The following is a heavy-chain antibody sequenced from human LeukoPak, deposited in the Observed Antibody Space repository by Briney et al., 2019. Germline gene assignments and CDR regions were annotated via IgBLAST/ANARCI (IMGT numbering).Heavy chain of an antibody. CDR3: ARDRGPMDV. J-gene: IGHJ6*02. D-gene: IGHD3-10*01. V-gene: IGHV3-30*03. CDR1: GFTFSSYG. CDR2: ISYDGSNK. Sequence: GGSLRLSCAASGFTFSSYGMHWVRQAPGKGLEWVAVISYDGSNKYYADSVKGRFTISRDNSKNTLYLQMNSLRAEDTAVYYCARDRGPMDVWGQGTTVTVSS.